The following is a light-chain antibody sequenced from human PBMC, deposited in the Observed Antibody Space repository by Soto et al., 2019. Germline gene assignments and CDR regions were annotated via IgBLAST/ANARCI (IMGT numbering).Light chain of an antibody. CDR1: SSDVGGYNY. J-gene: IGLJ2*01. CDR2: EVS. V-gene: IGLV2-14*01. Sequence: QSALTQPASVSGSPGQSITISCTGTSSDVGGYNYVSWYQQYPGKAPKLVIYEVSHRPSGVSNRFSGSESGNTASLTVSGLQAEDEADAYCSSYTTSSPVLFGGGTKLTVL. CDR3: SSYTTSSPVL.